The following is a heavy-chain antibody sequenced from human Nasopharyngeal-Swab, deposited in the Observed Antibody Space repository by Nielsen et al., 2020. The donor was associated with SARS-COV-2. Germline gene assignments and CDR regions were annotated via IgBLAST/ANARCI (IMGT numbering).Heavy chain of an antibody. CDR1: GGSFSGYY. V-gene: IGHV4-34*01. Sequence: LRLSCAVYGGSFSGYYWSWIRQPPGEGLEWIGEINHSGSTNYNPSLESRVTISVDTSKNQFSLKLSSVTAADTAVYYCASLRGYTAMVTTTYYYGMDVWGQGTTVTVSS. CDR3: ASLRGYTAMVTTTYYYGMDV. D-gene: IGHD5-18*01. J-gene: IGHJ6*02. CDR2: INHSGST.